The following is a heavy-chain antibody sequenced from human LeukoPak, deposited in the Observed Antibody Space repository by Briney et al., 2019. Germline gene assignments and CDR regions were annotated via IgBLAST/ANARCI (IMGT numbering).Heavy chain of an antibody. CDR2: ISYDGSNK. Sequence: HTGGSLRLSCAASGFTFSSYAMHWVRQAPGKGLEWVAVISYDGSNKYYADSVKGRFTISRDNSKNTLYLQMNSLRAEDTAVYYCARFSGSYYWDYWGQGTLVTVSS. D-gene: IGHD3-10*01. V-gene: IGHV3-30*04. CDR1: GFTFSSYA. CDR3: ARFSGSYYWDY. J-gene: IGHJ4*02.